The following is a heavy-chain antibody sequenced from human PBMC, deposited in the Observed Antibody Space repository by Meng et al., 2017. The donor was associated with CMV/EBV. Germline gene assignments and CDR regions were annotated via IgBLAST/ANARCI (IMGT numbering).Heavy chain of an antibody. CDR2: TYYRSKWYN. CDR3: ARAGGYSSSWYFDY. Sequence: SETLSLTCAISGDSVSSNSAAWNWTRQSPSRGLEWLGRTYYRSKWYNDYAVSVKSRITINPDTSKNQFSLQLNSVTPEDTAVYYCARAGGYSSSWYFDYWGQGTLVTVS. J-gene: IGHJ4*02. CDR1: GDSVSSNSAA. V-gene: IGHV6-1*01. D-gene: IGHD6-13*01.